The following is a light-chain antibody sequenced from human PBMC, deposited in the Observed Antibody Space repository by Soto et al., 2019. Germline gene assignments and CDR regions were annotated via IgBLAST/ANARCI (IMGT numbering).Light chain of an antibody. V-gene: IGKV3-20*01. CDR2: DAS. CDR1: QSVSSNY. CDR3: QQYGSSWT. Sequence: IVLTQSPDTLSLSPGERATLSCRASQSVSSNYLAWYQQKLGQAPRLLIYDASRRATGIPDRFSGSGSGTDFTLTISRLEPEDFAVYYCQQYGSSWTFGQGTK. J-gene: IGKJ1*01.